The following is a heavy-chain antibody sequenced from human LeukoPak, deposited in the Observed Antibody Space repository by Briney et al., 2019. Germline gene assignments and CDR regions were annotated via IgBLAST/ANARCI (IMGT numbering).Heavy chain of an antibody. D-gene: IGHD3-22*01. CDR1: AGSFRTYR. Sequence: SVKVPCKTSAGSFRTYRVSWVRQAPGQGPEWMGGIIPIFGPADYAQQFHGRLTITADESTGTAYMELASLRSEDTAIYYCAQVDDSSGYYYSHHWGQGTRVTVSS. CDR3: AQVDDSSGYYYSHH. CDR2: IIPIFGPA. J-gene: IGHJ1*01. V-gene: IGHV1-69*13.